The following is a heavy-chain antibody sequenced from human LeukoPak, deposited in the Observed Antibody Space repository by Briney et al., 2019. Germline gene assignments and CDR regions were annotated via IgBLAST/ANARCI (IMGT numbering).Heavy chain of an antibody. CDR3: ARVVSGYDFDY. J-gene: IGHJ4*02. CDR2: ISAYNGNT. Sequence: ASVKVSCKASGYTFSSYGISWVRQAPGQGLERMGWISAYNGNTDYAQKLQGRVTMTTDTSTSTAYMELRSLRSADTAMYCCARVVSGYDFDYWGQGTLVTVSS. V-gene: IGHV1-18*01. CDR1: GYTFSSYG. D-gene: IGHD5-12*01.